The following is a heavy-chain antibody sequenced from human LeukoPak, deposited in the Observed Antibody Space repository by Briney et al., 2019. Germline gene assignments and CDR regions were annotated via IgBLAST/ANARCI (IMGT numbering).Heavy chain of an antibody. CDR1: GYNFPTYW. D-gene: IGHD3-22*01. J-gene: IGHJ4*02. V-gene: IGHV5-51*01. CDR3: ARRFTYYYDTSASYYADY. Sequence: GESLKISCKGFGYNFPTYWIGWVRQMPGKGLEWMGIIYPGDSDTRYSPSFQGQVTTSVDKSISTAYLQWSSLKASDTAMYYCARRFTYYYDTSASYYADYWGQGTLVTVSS. CDR2: IYPGDSDT.